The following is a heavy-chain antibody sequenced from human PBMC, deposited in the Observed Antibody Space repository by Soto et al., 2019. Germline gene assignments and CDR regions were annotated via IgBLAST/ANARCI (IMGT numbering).Heavy chain of an antibody. Sequence: QVQLQQWGAGLLKPSETLSLTCAVYGGSFSGYYWSWIRQPPGKGLEWIGEINHSGSTNYNPSLKSRVTISVDTSKNQFSLKLSSVTAADTAVYYCASALTTATTGYFDYWGQGTLVTVSS. J-gene: IGHJ4*02. CDR1: GGSFSGYY. V-gene: IGHV4-34*01. D-gene: IGHD4-17*01. CDR3: ASALTTATTGYFDY. CDR2: INHSGST.